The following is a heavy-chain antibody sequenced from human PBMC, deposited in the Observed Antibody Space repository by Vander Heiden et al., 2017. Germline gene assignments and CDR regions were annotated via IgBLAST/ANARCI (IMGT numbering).Heavy chain of an antibody. Sequence: EVQLLESGGGLVQPGGSLRLSCSASGFTFSSYAMSWVRQAPGKGLEWVSAISGSGGSTYYADSVKGRFTISRDNSKNTLYLQMNSLRAEDTAVYYCAKDQYSRPYYFDYWGQGTLVTVSS. CDR1: GFTFSSYA. CDR2: ISGSGGST. CDR3: AKDQYSRPYYFDY. J-gene: IGHJ4*02. V-gene: IGHV3-23*01. D-gene: IGHD6-6*01.